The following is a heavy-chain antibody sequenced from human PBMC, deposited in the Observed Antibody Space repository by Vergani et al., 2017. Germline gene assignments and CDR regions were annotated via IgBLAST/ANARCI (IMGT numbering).Heavy chain of an antibody. J-gene: IGHJ5*02. Sequence: QVQLQESGPGLVKPSETLSLTCTVSGGSISSYYWSWNRQPPGKGLEWIGYIYYSGSTNYNPSLMSRVTISVDTSKNQCSLQLSVVTAADTAVYYCARGGDWLDPWGQGTLVTGSS. V-gene: IGHV4-59*01. CDR3: ARGGDWLDP. D-gene: IGHD3-16*01. CDR2: IYYSGST. CDR1: GGSISSYY.